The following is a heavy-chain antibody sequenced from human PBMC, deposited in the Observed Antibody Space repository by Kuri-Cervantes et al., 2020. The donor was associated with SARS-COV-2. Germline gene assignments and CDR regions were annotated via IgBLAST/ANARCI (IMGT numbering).Heavy chain of an antibody. J-gene: IGHJ4*02. CDR2: ISGSGGST. CDR1: GFTFSSYA. V-gene: IGHV3-23*01. D-gene: IGHD2-21*01. CDR3: ARDKLGGYSYYFDY. Sequence: GGSLRLSCAASGFTFSSYAMSWVRQAPGKGLEWVSAISGSGGSTYYADSVKGRFTISRDNSKNTLYLQMNSLRAEDTAVYYCARDKLGGYSYYFDYWGQGTLVTVSS.